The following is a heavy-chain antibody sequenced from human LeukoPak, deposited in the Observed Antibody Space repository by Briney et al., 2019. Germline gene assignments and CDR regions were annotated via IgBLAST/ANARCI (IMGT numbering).Heavy chain of an antibody. Sequence: GGSLRLSCAASGFTFSSYRMNWVRQAPGKGLEWVSAISGSGGSTYYADSVKGRFTTSRDNSKNTLYLQMNSLRAEDTAVYYCAKDPYYYDSSGYDYWGQGTLVTVSS. CDR3: AKDPYYYDSSGYDY. D-gene: IGHD3-22*01. V-gene: IGHV3-23*01. CDR1: GFTFSSYR. CDR2: ISGSGGST. J-gene: IGHJ4*02.